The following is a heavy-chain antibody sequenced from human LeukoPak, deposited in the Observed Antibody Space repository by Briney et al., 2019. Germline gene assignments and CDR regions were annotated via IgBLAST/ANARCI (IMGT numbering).Heavy chain of an antibody. V-gene: IGHV3-21*06. CDR2: ITSGGGYT. J-gene: IGHJ4*02. CDR1: GFTFSTYN. Sequence: GGSLRLSCAASGFTFSTYNMNWVRQAPGKGLEWVSSITSGGGYTYYADSVKGRFTTSRDNAKNSLSLRLHSLRAEDTAVYYCARGHYDVLTSSYKWTPDYWGQGTLVTVSS. D-gene: IGHD3-9*01. CDR3: ARGHYDVLTSSYKWTPDY.